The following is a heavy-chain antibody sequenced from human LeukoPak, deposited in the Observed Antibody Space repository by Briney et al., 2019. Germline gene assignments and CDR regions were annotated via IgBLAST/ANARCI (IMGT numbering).Heavy chain of an antibody. CDR1: GGSISSYY. CDR2: IYYSGST. Sequence: SETLSLTCTVSGGSISSYYWSWIRQPPGKGLEWIGYIYYSGSTNYNPSLKSRVTISVDTSKNQFPLKLSSVTAADTAVYYCARTRGQADVWGQGTTVTVSS. V-gene: IGHV4-59*01. J-gene: IGHJ6*02. CDR3: ARTRGQADV. D-gene: IGHD5-24*01.